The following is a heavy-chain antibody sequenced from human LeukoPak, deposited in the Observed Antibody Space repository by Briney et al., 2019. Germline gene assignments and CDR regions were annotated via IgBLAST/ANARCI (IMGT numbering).Heavy chain of an antibody. V-gene: IGHV1-18*01. CDR3: SXXXSSGWYPPDF. CDR1: VYTFTSYG. CDR2: ISAYNGNT. D-gene: IGHD6-19*01. Sequence: GGSVTVSCKASVYTFTSYGISWVRQAPGQGLEWMGWISAYNGNTNSAQKLRGRATMTTDTSKSTAYMYLRRLRYNGSAGYDCSXXXSSGWYPPDFWGEGPLVSVSS. J-gene: IGHJ4*02.